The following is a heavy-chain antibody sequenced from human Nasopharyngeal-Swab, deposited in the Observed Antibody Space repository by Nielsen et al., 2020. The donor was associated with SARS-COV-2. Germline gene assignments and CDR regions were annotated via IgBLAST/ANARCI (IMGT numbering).Heavy chain of an antibody. D-gene: IGHD1-1*01. CDR2: INTNSGDP. J-gene: IGHJ4*02. CDR3: AKNSDNYYFDV. CDR1: GYTFIDHY. Sequence: ASVKISCKASGYTFIDHYMHWVRQAPGQALEWMGWINTNSGDPTYARKFKGRVTLTRETSTSTAFMELSSLAADDTAVYYGAKNSDNYYFDVWGQGTLVTVSS. V-gene: IGHV1-2*02.